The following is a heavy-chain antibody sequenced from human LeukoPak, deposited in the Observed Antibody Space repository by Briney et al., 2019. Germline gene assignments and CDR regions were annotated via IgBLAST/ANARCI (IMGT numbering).Heavy chain of an antibody. CDR1: GYTFTGYY. J-gene: IGHJ4*02. Sequence: ASVKVSCKASGYTFTGYYMHWVRQAPGQGLEWMGRINPNSGGTNYAQKFQGRVTMTRDTSISTAYMKLSRLRSDDTAVYYCAREVGGDNRFDYWGQGTLVTVSS. CDR3: AREVGGDNRFDY. D-gene: IGHD1-14*01. CDR2: INPNSGGT. V-gene: IGHV1-2*06.